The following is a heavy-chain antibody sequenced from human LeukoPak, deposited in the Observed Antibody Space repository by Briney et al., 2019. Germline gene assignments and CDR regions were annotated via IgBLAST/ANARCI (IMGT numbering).Heavy chain of an antibody. CDR1: GGTLSSYA. Sequence: SVKVSCKASGGTLSSYAISWVRQAPGQGLEWMGRIIPILGIANYAQKFQGRVTITADKSTSTAYMELSSLRSEDTAVYYCARGRIAVAGTLYYYYGMDVWGQGTTVTVSS. CDR2: IIPILGIA. D-gene: IGHD6-19*01. V-gene: IGHV1-69*04. J-gene: IGHJ6*02. CDR3: ARGRIAVAGTLYYYYGMDV.